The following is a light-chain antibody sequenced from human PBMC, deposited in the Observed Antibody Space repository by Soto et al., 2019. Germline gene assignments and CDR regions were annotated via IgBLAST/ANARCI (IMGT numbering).Light chain of an antibody. CDR1: SSDVGNYNL. Sequence: QSVLTQPASVSGSPGQSITISCTGTSSDVGNYNLVSWYQQHPGKAPKLMIYEVSKWPSGVSNRFSGSKSGNTASLTISGLQAEDEADYYCSSYAGSNNPYVFGTGTKVTVL. J-gene: IGLJ1*01. CDR3: SSYAGSNNPYV. CDR2: EVS. V-gene: IGLV2-23*02.